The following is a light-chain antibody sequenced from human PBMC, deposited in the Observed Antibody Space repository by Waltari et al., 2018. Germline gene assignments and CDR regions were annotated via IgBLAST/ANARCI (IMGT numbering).Light chain of an antibody. CDR2: DAS. V-gene: IGKV3-15*01. J-gene: IGKJ4*01. CDR3: QQYNNWPLT. CDR1: QSVSIQ. Sequence: EIVMTQSPANLSVSPGESATLSCRASQSVSIQLAWYQQKPCQAPRLLISDASTRATVIPPRFSGSGSGTDFTLTISSLQSEDFAVYYCQQYNNWPLTFGGGTKVEIK.